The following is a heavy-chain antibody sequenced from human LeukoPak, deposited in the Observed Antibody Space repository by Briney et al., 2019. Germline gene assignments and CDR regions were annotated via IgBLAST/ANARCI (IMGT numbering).Heavy chain of an antibody. Sequence: GGSLRLSCAASGFTVSSNYMSWVRQAPGKGLEWVSVIYSGGSTYYADSVKGRFTISRDNSKNTLYLQMNSLRAEDTAVYYCARDRQVRFPATKTYYYYYGMDVWGQGTTVTVSS. D-gene: IGHD3-3*01. CDR1: GFTVSSNY. J-gene: IGHJ6*02. CDR3: ARDRQVRFPATKTYYYYYGMDV. CDR2: IYSGGST. V-gene: IGHV3-53*01.